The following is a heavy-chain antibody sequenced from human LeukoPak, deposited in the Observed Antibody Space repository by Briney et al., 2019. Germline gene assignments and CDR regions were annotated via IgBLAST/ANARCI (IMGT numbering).Heavy chain of an antibody. CDR2: INPNSGGT. J-gene: IGHJ3*02. CDR1: GYTFTAYY. D-gene: IGHD2-2*01. Sequence: ASVKVSCKASGYTFTAYYMHWVRQAPGQGLEWMGWINPNSGGTNYAQKFQGRVTMTRDTSISTAYMELSRLRSDDTAVYYCASRRYCSSTSCYSAVDAFDIWGQGTMVTVSS. V-gene: IGHV1-2*02. CDR3: ASRRYCSSTSCYSAVDAFDI.